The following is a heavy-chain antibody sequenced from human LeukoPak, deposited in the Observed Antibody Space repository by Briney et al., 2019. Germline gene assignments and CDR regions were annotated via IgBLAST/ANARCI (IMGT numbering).Heavy chain of an antibody. CDR3: AREGAAWNPPGPNNWFAP. CDR2: INPSGGST. Sequence: VASVKVSCKASGYTFTSYYMHWVRQAPGQGLEWMGIINPSGGSTSYAQKFQGRVTMTRDTSTSTVYMELSSLRSEDTAVYYCAREGAAWNPPGPNNWFAPWGKGPLVTVSS. CDR1: GYTFTSYY. V-gene: IGHV1-46*01. J-gene: IGHJ5*02. D-gene: IGHD1-1*01.